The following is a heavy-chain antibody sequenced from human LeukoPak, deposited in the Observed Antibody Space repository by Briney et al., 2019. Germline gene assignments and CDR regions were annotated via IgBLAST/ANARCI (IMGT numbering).Heavy chain of an antibody. D-gene: IGHD6-13*01. CDR3: ARDRGRFDP. Sequence: ASVKVSCKVSGYTFTNYYLHWVRQAPGQGLEWMGIINPSGGGTTYAQKSQGRVTMTRDTSTSTVYMELSSLRSEDTAVYYCARDRGRFDPWGQGTLVTVSS. V-gene: IGHV1-46*01. J-gene: IGHJ5*02. CDR1: GYTFTNYY. CDR2: INPSGGGT.